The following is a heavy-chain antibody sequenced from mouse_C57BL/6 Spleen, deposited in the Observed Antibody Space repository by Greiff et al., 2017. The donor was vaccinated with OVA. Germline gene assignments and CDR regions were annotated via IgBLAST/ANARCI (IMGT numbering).Heavy chain of an antibody. D-gene: IGHD1-1*01. J-gene: IGHJ2*01. CDR2: IDPEDGDT. CDR1: GFNIKDYY. CDR3: ARGRDYGSSYVTY. Sequence: VQLQQSGAELVKPGASVKLSCTASGFNIKDYYMHWVKQRTEQGLEWIGRIDPEDGDTNYAPKFQGKATITADTSSNTAYLQLSSLTSEDTADYYCARGRDYGSSYVTYWGQGTTLTVSS. V-gene: IGHV14-2*01.